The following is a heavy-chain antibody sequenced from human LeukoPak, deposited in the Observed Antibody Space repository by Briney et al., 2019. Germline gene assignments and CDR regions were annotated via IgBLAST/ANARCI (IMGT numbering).Heavy chain of an antibody. Sequence: PSETLSLTCAVFGGSFSGYFWGWIRQPPGRGLEWIGEINRSGSTNYNPSLKSRVTMSVDTSKNQFSLRLNSVTAADTSVYYCARREDGYKNPFDYWGQGTLVTVSS. J-gene: IGHJ4*02. CDR1: GGSFSGYF. D-gene: IGHD5-24*01. V-gene: IGHV4-34*01. CDR3: ARREDGYKNPFDY. CDR2: INRSGST.